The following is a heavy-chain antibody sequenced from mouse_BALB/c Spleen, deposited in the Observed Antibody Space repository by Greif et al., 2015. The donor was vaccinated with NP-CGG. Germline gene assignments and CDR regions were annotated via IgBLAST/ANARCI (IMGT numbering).Heavy chain of an antibody. Sequence: QVQLQQSGAELAKPGASVKMSCKASGYTFTSYWMHWVKQRPGQGLEWIGYINPSTGYTEYNQKFKDKATLTADKSPSTAYMQLSSLTSEDSAVYYCARGGWPFAYWGQGTLVTVSA. V-gene: IGHV1-7*01. J-gene: IGHJ3*01. CDR2: INPSTGYT. CDR3: ARGGWPFAY. D-gene: IGHD1-1*02. CDR1: GYTFTSYW.